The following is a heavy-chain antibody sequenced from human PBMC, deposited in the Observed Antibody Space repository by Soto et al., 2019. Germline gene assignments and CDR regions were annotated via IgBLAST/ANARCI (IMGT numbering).Heavy chain of an antibody. CDR2: IYNSGTT. V-gene: IGHV4-59*03. CDR1: GAAMSSYY. D-gene: IGHD3-22*01. CDR3: ATDSTGYYSDALDV. J-gene: IGHJ3*01. Sequence: QLQESGPGLVKPSETLSLTCTVSGAAMSSYYWSWLRQSPGKGLEWIGYIYNSGTTDYNPSLQSRVTLSLERSKFQFSLKLTSVTASDTAVYYFATDSTGYYSDALDVWGQGARVIVSS.